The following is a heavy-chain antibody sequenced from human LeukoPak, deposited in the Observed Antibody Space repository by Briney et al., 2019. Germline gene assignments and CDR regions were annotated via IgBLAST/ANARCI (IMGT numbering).Heavy chain of an antibody. CDR1: VGSISSGGYS. CDR3: ARGRAPGPDSYYYYYYGMDV. D-gene: IGHD3-3*01. V-gene: IGHV4-30-2*01. Sequence: PSQTLSHTFAVSVGSISSGGYSGSWIRQPPGKGLEWLGYIYHSGRTYYNPSLKSRVTISVDRFKNQFSLKLSSVTAADKAVYYCARGRAPGPDSYYYYYYGMDVWGQGTTVTVSS. CDR2: IYHSGRT. J-gene: IGHJ6*02.